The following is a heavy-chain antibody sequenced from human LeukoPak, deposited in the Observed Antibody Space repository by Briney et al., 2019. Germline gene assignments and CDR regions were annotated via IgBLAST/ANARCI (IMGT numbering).Heavy chain of an antibody. D-gene: IGHD3-22*01. V-gene: IGHV1-69*05. J-gene: IGHJ3*02. CDR3: ARGGYYYDSPLGDAFDI. Sequence: PVKVSCKASGGTFSSYAISWVRQAPGQGLEWMGGIIPIFGTANYAQKFQGRVTITTDESTSTAYMELSSLRSEDTAVYYCARGGYYYDSPLGDAFDIWGQGTMVTVSS. CDR2: IIPIFGTA. CDR1: GGTFSSYA.